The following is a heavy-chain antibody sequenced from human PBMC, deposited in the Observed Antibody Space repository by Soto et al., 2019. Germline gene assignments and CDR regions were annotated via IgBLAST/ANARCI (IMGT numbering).Heavy chain of an antibody. CDR1: GGSISSGDYY. CDR2: IYYSGST. Sequence: SETLSLTCTVSGGSISSGDYYWSWIRQPPGKGLEWIGYIYYSGSTYYNPSLKSRVTISVDTSKNQFSLKLSSVTAADTAVYYCASGGTTDFPPDYWGQGTLVTVSS. V-gene: IGHV4-30-4*01. J-gene: IGHJ4*02. D-gene: IGHD1-1*01. CDR3: ASGGTTDFPPDY.